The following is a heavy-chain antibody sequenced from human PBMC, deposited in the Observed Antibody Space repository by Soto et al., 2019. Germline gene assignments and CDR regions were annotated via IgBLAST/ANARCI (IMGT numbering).Heavy chain of an antibody. D-gene: IGHD6-19*01. CDR3: ARVKYSSGWYPTFDD. V-gene: IGHV4-59*01. CDR2: IYYSGST. Sequence: SETLSLTCTVSGGSISSYYWSWIRQPPGKGLEWIGYIYYSGSTNYNPSLKSRVTISVDTSKNQFSLKLSSVTAADTAVYYCARVKYSSGWYPTFDDWGQGILVTVAS. J-gene: IGHJ4*02. CDR1: GGSISSYY.